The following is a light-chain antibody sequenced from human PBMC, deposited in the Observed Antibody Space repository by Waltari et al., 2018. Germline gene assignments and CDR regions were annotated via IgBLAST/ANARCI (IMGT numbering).Light chain of an antibody. CDR3: QHGNTFPLT. CDR1: QDISRG. CDR2: DAS. V-gene: IGKV1-12*01. J-gene: IGKJ4*01. Sequence: MTQSPSSVSASVGDRVIITCRASQDISRGLAWYQQTPGKAPKFLIYDASTLQSGVPSRFSGTGSGTEFTLTISSLQPEDFATYYCQHGNTFPLTFGGGTKVEIK.